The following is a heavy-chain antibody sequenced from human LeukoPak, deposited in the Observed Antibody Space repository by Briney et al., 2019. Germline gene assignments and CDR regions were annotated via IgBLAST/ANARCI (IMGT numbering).Heavy chain of an antibody. D-gene: IGHD2-2*02. CDR1: GFTVSSNY. CDR2: LYSGGST. CDR3: ARAIVVVPAAIFYFQH. J-gene: IGHJ1*01. Sequence: PGGSLRLSCAASGFTVSSNYMNWVRQAPGKGLEWVSVLYSGGSTYYADSVKGRFTLSTDNSKNTLYLQMNSLRSEDTAVYYCARAIVVVPAAIFYFQHWGQGTLVTVPS. V-gene: IGHV3-53*01.